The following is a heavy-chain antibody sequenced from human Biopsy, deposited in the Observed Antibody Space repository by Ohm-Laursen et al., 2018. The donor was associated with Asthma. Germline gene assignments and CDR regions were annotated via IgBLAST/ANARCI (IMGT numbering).Heavy chain of an antibody. CDR2: VNTGNGDT. V-gene: IGHV1-3*04. Sequence: SVTHSCKASGYNFISFAIHWVRQAPGQRLEWMGWVNTGNGDTKYSQKFQGRVTITRDTSASTAYMELRSLRSEDTATYYCARTYYDFLTGQVKDVFGVWGQGTMVTVSS. CDR1: GYNFISFA. D-gene: IGHD3-9*01. J-gene: IGHJ3*01. CDR3: ARTYYDFLTGQVKDVFGV.